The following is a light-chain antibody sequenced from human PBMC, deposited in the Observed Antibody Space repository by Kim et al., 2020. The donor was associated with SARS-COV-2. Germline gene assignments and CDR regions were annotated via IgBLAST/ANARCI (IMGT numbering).Light chain of an antibody. CDR1: QGIGNY. J-gene: IGKJ2*03. CDR3: QQVNTSPYS. V-gene: IGKV1-9*01. Sequence: DVQLTQSPSFLSASVGDRVTITCRASQGIGNYLAWYQEKPGKAPKLLVYLTSTLQSGVPSRFSGSGSGTAFTLTISSLQPEDFATYCCQQVNTSPYSFGEGTKLEI. CDR2: LTS.